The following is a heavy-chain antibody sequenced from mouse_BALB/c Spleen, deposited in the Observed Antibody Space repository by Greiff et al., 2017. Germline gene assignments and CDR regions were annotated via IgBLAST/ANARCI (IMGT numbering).Heavy chain of an antibody. V-gene: IGHV5-6-4*01. Sequence: EVNVVESGGGLVKPGGSLKLSCAASGFTFSSYTMSWVRQTPEKRLEWVATISSGGSYTYYPDSVKGRFTISRDNAKNTLYLQMSSLKSEDTAMYYCTRDEWAMDYWGQGTSVTVSS. J-gene: IGHJ4*01. CDR3: TRDEWAMDY. CDR1: GFTFSSYT. D-gene: IGHD1-3*01. CDR2: ISSGGSYT.